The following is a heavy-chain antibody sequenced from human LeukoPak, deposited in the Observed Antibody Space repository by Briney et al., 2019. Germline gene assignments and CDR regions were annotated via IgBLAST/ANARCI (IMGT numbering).Heavy chain of an antibody. V-gene: IGHV3-48*02. CDR3: ARGATGFDY. J-gene: IGHJ4*02. D-gene: IGHD3-16*01. Sequence: QTGGSLRLSCAASGFTFSSYNMNWVRQAPGKGLEWVSYISSRSSAIYSADSVKGRFTISRDKATSSLYLQMNSLRDEDTAVYYCARGATGFDYWGQGTLVTVSS. CDR2: ISSRSSAI. CDR1: GFTFSSYN.